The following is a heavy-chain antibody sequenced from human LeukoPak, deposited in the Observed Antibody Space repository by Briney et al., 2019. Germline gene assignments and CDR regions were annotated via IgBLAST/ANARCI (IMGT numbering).Heavy chain of an antibody. J-gene: IGHJ5*02. CDR2: IYTSGST. D-gene: IGHD3-22*01. V-gene: IGHV4-61*02. CDR1: GGSISSGSYY. Sequence: SETLSLTCTVSGGSISSGSYYWSWIRQPAGKGLEWIGRIYTSGSTNYNPSLKSRVTISVDTSKNQFSLKLSSVTAADTAVYYCARERGSSGYYPFANWFDPWGQGTLVTVSS. CDR3: ARERGSSGYYPFANWFDP.